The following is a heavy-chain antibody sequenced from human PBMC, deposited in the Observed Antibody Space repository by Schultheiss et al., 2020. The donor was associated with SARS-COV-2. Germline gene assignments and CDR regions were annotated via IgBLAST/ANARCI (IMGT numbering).Heavy chain of an antibody. V-gene: IGHV3-33*06. D-gene: IGHD3-10*01. CDR1: GFTFSSYG. J-gene: IGHJ4*02. CDR2: IWYDGSNK. CDR3: AKGYYYGSGLAD. Sequence: GGSLRLSCAASGFTFSSYGMHWVRQAPGKGLEWVAVIWYDGSNKYYADSVKGRFTISRDNSKNTLYLQMNSLRAEDTAVYYCAKGYYYGSGLADWGQGTLVTVSS.